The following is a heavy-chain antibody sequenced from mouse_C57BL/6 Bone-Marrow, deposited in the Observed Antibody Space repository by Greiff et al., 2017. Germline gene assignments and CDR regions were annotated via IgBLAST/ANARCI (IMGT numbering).Heavy chain of an antibody. V-gene: IGHV5-6*01. Sequence: EVKLMESGGDLVKPGGSLKLSCAASGFTFSSYGMSWVRQTPDKRLEWVATISSGGSYTYYPDSVKGRFPISRDNAKNTLYLQMSSLKSEDTARYDCAGYSRSDWYVDVWGTGTTVTVSS. CDR1: GFTFSSYG. D-gene: IGHD1-2*01. CDR2: ISSGGSYT. J-gene: IGHJ1*03. CDR3: AGYSRSDWYVDV.